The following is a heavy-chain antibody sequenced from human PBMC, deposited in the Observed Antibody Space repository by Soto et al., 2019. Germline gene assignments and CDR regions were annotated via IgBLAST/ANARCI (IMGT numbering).Heavy chain of an antibody. Sequence: ASVQVSCKASGYTFTSYAMHWVRQAPGQRLEWMGWINAGNGNTKYSQKFQGRVTITRDTSASTAYMELSSLRSEDTAVYYCARVLLEGTYYDFWSGYSAYYGMDVWGQGTTVTVSS. V-gene: IGHV1-3*01. CDR1: GYTFTSYA. D-gene: IGHD3-3*01. CDR3: ARVLLEGTYYDFWSGYSAYYGMDV. J-gene: IGHJ6*02. CDR2: INAGNGNT.